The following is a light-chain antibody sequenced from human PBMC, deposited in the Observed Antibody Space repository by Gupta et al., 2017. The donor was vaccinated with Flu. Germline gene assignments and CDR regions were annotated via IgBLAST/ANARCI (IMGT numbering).Light chain of an antibody. Sequence: SYELTQPPSVSVSPEQTARITCSGDALPKQYAYWYQQKPGQAPVLVIYKDSERPSGIPEQFSGSSSGTTVTLTISGVQAEDEADYYCQSADSSGTYVFGTGTKVTVL. CDR2: KDS. CDR1: ALPKQY. J-gene: IGLJ1*01. V-gene: IGLV3-25*02. CDR3: QSADSSGTYV.